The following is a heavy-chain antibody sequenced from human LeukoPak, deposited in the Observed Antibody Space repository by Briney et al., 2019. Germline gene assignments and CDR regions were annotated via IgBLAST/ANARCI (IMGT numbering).Heavy chain of an antibody. V-gene: IGHV4-59*01. Sequence: SETLSLTCTVSGGSISSYYWSWIRQPPGKGLEWIGYIYYSGSTNYNPSLKSRVTISVDTSKNQFSLKLSSVTAADTAVYYCARGYYCNYVDYWGQGTLVTVSS. CDR1: GGSISSYY. CDR3: ARGYYCNYVDY. CDR2: IYYSGST. D-gene: IGHD2/OR15-2a*01. J-gene: IGHJ4*02.